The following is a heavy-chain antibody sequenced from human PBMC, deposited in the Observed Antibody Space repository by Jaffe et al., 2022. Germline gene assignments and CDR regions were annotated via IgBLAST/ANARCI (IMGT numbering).Heavy chain of an antibody. D-gene: IGHD1-26*01. CDR3: ARGGYYTFDL. CDR1: GFTLIDYW. CDR2: LNRDGITT. J-gene: IGHJ3*01. V-gene: IGHV3-74*01. Sequence: EVQLVESGGGLVQPGGSLRLSCAASGFTLIDYWMHWVRQAPGKGLVWVSELNRDGITTIYSDSVRGRFTISRDGAKNTAYLQMNSLRVEDTAVYYCARGGYYTFDLLGQGTMVSVSS.